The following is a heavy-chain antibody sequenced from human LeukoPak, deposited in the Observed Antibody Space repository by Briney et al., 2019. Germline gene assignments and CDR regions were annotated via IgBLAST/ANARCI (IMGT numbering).Heavy chain of an antibody. CDR3: ARSGRGYSYGYWQKNWFDP. CDR2: IYPGDSDT. CDR1: GYSFTSYW. V-gene: IGHV5-51*01. D-gene: IGHD5-18*01. J-gene: IGHJ5*02. Sequence: GESLKISCKGSGYSFTSYWIGWVRQMLGKGLEWMGIIYPGDSDTRYSPSFQGQVTISADKSISTAYLQWSSLKASDTAMYYCARSGRGYSYGYWQKNWFDPWGQGTLVTVSS.